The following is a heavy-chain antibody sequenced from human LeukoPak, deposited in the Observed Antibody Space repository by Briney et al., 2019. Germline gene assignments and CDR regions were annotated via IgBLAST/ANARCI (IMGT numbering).Heavy chain of an antibody. CDR1: GGSFSGFH. J-gene: IGHJ5*02. CDR3: ARVPGVYYDSLTGYGSGWFDP. Sequence: SETLSLTCAVYGGSFSGFHWSWIRQSPGQGLQWIGEISHDESANYNPSLKSRVTISVDTAKNQFSLRVRSMTAADTGVYYCARVPGVYYDSLTGYGSGWFDPWGQGTLVTVPS. D-gene: IGHD3-9*01. V-gene: IGHV4-34*01. CDR2: ISHDESA.